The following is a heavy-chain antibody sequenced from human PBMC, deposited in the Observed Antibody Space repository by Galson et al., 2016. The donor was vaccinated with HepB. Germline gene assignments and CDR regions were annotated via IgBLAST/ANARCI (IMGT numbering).Heavy chain of an antibody. CDR1: GFNFRGYW. D-gene: IGHD2-8*02. Sequence: SLRLSCAASGFNFRGYWMSWVRQAPGKGLEWVANIKQDGSEKYYVDSAKGRFTISRDDAENSLYLQMNSLRVDDTAVYYCARQRGDGTNSYWWDLFDPWGQGTLVTVSS. CDR2: IKQDGSEK. CDR3: ARQRGDGTNSYWWDLFDP. V-gene: IGHV3-7*01. J-gene: IGHJ5*02.